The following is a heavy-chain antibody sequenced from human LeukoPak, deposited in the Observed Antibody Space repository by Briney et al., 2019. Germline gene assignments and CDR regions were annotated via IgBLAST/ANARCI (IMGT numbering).Heavy chain of an antibody. CDR3: ARMGFDGYNFDY. D-gene: IGHD5-24*01. J-gene: IGHJ4*02. CDR1: GGSFDGYY. CDR2: IYYSGST. Sequence: SETLSLTCAVFGGSFDGYYWSWIRQSPGKGLEWIGSIYYSGSTYCNPSLKSRVTISVDTSKNQFSLKLSSVTAADTAVYYCARMGFDGYNFDYWGQGTLVTVSS. V-gene: IGHV4-34*01.